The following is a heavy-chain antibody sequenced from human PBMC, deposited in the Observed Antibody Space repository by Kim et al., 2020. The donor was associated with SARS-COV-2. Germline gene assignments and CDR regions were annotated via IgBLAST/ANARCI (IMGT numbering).Heavy chain of an antibody. CDR1: GGSFSGYY. CDR2: INHSGST. V-gene: IGHV4-34*01. Sequence: SETLSLTCAVYGGSFSGYYWSWIRQPPGKGLEWIGEINHSGSTNYNPSLKSRVTISVDTSKNQFSLKLSSVTAADTAVYYCARPKRGYSGYGSRGYYFDYWGQGTLVTVPS. J-gene: IGHJ4*02. D-gene: IGHD5-12*01. CDR3: ARPKRGYSGYGSRGYYFDY.